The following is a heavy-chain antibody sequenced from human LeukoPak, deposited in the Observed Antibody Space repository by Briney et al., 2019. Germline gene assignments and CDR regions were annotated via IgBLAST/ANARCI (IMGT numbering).Heavy chain of an antibody. D-gene: IGHD3-22*01. CDR1: GFTFSSYW. CDR3: AREGYDSSGYYYSY. J-gene: IGHJ4*02. Sequence: VGSLRLSCAASGFTFSSYWMSWVRQAPGKGLEWVANIKQDGSEKYYVDSVKGRFTISRDNAKNSLYLQMNSLRAEDTAVYYCAREGYDSSGYYYSYWGQGTLVTVSS. CDR2: IKQDGSEK. V-gene: IGHV3-7*01.